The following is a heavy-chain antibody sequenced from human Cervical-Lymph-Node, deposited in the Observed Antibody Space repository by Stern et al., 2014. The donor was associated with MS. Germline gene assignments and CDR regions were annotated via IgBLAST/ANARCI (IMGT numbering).Heavy chain of an antibody. J-gene: IGHJ6*02. CDR2: VSFDGSDE. D-gene: IGHD2-21*01. CDR3: ARVFAV. Sequence: VQLVESEGGVVQPGQSLRLSCAASGFTFNAYALHWVRQAPGKGLEWVAAVSFDGSDEYYADSVKGRFTISRDNSKNTLYLQVNSLRLDDTAVYYCARVFAVWGQGTTVIVSS. CDR1: GFTFNAYA. V-gene: IGHV3-30*04.